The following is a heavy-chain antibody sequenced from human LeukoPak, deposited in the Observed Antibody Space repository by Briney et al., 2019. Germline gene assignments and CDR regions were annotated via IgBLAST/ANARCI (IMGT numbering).Heavy chain of an antibody. CDR2: INSDGSST. Sequence: GGSLRLSCAASGFTFSSYWMHWVRQAPGKGLVWVSRINSDGSSTSYADSVKGRFTISRDNAKNTLYLQMNSLRAEDAAVYYCTSLTELQFDYWGQGTLVTVSS. CDR3: TSLTELQFDY. V-gene: IGHV3-74*01. J-gene: IGHJ4*02. CDR1: GFTFSSYW. D-gene: IGHD1-26*01.